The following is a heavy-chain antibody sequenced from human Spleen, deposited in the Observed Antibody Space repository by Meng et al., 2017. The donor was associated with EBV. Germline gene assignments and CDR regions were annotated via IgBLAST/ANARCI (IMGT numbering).Heavy chain of an antibody. D-gene: IGHD2-2*01. V-gene: IGHV4-34*01. CDR1: GGSFSGYY. CDR3: ARDAIAVASDTINSASYFDY. J-gene: IGHJ4*02. CDR2: INHGGSS. Sequence: HVRRRQWGAGLLKPSETLPLTCAGYGGSFSGYYWSWIRQPPGKGLEWIGEINHGGSSSYNPSLKSRVSISVDTSESQFSLKLTSVTAADTAVYYCARDAIAVASDTINSASYFDYWGQGTLVTVSS.